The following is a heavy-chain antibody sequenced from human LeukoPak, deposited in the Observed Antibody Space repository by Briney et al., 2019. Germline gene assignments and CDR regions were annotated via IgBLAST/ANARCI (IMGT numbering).Heavy chain of an antibody. Sequence: GGSLRLSCAASGFTFSSYAMSWVRQAPGKGLEWVSAISGSGGSTYYADSVKGRFTISRDNSKNTLYLQMNSLRAEDTAVYYCAKYPPGYDYVWGSHTTGAYFDYWGQGTLVTVSS. J-gene: IGHJ4*02. D-gene: IGHD3-16*01. CDR3: AKYPPGYDYVWGSHTTGAYFDY. V-gene: IGHV3-23*01. CDR1: GFTFSSYA. CDR2: ISGSGGST.